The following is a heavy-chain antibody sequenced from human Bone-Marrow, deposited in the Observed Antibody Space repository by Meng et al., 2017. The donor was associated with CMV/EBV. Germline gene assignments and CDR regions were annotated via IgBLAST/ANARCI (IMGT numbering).Heavy chain of an antibody. Sequence: GESLKISCAASGFTFDDYAMHWVRQAPGKGLEWVAVIWYDGSNKYYADSVKGRFTISRDNSKNTLYLQMNSLRAEDTAVYYCAREGSSWYYYYYGMDVWGQGTTVTVSS. D-gene: IGHD6-13*01. CDR2: IWYDGSNK. CDR3: AREGSSWYYYYYGMDV. CDR1: GFTFDDYA. V-gene: IGHV3-30*04. J-gene: IGHJ6*02.